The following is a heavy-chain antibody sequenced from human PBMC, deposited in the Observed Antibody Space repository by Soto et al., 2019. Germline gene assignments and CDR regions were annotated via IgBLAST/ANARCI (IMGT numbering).Heavy chain of an antibody. Sequence: PGGSLRLSCAASGFTFSSYAMHWVRQAPGKGLEWVAVISYDGSNKYYADSVKGRFTISRDNSKNTLYLQMNSLRAEDTAVYYCAREPAANYFDYWGQGTLVTVSS. CDR2: ISYDGSNK. V-gene: IGHV3-30-3*01. CDR1: GFTFSSYA. CDR3: AREPAANYFDY. D-gene: IGHD6-25*01. J-gene: IGHJ4*02.